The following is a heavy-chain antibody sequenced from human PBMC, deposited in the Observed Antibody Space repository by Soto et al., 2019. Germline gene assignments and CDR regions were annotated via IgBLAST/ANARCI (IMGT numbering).Heavy chain of an antibody. J-gene: IGHJ4*02. CDR1: GGTFSSYA. Sequence: SVKVSCKASGGTFSSYAIICVLQAPGQGLEWMGGVIPIFGTANYAQKFQGRVTITADESTSTAYMELSSLRSEDTAVYYCARSLAARLSPMGYLGQGTLVTVSS. D-gene: IGHD6-6*01. CDR3: ARSLAARLSPMGY. CDR2: VIPIFGTA. V-gene: IGHV1-69*13.